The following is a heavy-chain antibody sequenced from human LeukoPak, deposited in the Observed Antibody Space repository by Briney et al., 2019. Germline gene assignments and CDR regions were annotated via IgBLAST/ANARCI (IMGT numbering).Heavy chain of an antibody. CDR2: ISGSGGST. CDR1: GFTFSSYP. CDR3: AGASVELRMGSVLYNWFDP. V-gene: IGHV3-23*01. D-gene: IGHD1-7*01. J-gene: IGHJ5*02. Sequence: GGSLRLSCAASGFTFSSYPMNWVRQAPGKGLEWVSVISGSGGSTYYADSVKGRFTISRDNSKNTLYLQMNSLRAEDTAVYYCAGASVELRMGSVLYNWFDPWGQGTLVTVSS.